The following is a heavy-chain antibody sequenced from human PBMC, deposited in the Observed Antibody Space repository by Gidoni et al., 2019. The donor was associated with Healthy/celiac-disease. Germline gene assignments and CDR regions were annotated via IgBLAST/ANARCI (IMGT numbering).Heavy chain of an antibody. J-gene: IGHJ4*02. Sequence: QVQLVQSGAEVKKPGASVKVSCKASGYTFTRYYMHWVRQAPGQGLEWMGIINPSGGSTSYAQKFQGRVTMTRDTSTSTVYMELSSLRSEDTAVYYCARDSPQQGSVEYLDDHWGQGTLVTVSS. CDR3: ARDSPQQGSVEYLDDH. D-gene: IGHD3-3*01. CDR2: INPSGGST. V-gene: IGHV1-46*01. CDR1: GYTFTRYY.